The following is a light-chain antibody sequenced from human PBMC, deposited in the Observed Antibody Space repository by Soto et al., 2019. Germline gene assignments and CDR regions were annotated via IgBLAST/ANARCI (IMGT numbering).Light chain of an antibody. CDR2: DVS. CDR3: CSYAGGYTWV. Sequence: QSVLTQPRSVSGSPGQSVTISCTGTSSDVGGYNYVSWYRHDPGTAPKLIIYDVSERPSGVPDRFSGSKSGNTASLTISGLPVEDETDYYCCSYAGGYTWVFGGGTKLTVL. V-gene: IGLV2-11*01. CDR1: SSDVGGYNY. J-gene: IGLJ3*02.